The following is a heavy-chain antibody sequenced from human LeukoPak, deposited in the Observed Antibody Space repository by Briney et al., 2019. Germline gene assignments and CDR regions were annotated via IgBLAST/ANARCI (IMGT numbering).Heavy chain of an antibody. CDR2: INYSGST. V-gene: IGHV4-34*01. D-gene: IGHD3-10*01. Sequence: SGTLSHTCAVYGGSFSGYYWSGIRQPPGKGLEGMGEINYSGSTNYNPSLNSRVTISVDTSKNQFYLKLSSVTAEDTAVYHCARRGRGSGSYYGVRPFDYWGQGTLVSVSS. CDR1: GGSFSGYY. J-gene: IGHJ4*02. CDR3: ARRGRGSGSYYGVRPFDY.